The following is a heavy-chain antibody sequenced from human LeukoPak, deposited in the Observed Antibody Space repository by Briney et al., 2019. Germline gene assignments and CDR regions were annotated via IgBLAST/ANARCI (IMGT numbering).Heavy chain of an antibody. D-gene: IGHD2-2*01. V-gene: IGHV3-11*01. CDR3: PRCSSISGFDY. CDR1: GFSLSDYY. CDR2: ISSSGSTI. J-gene: IGHJ4*02. Sequence: GGSLRLSCVASGFSLSDYYMSWFRQAPGKGLEWVSYISSSGSTIYYADSAKGRFTISRDNAKNSLYLQMNSLRAEDTAMYYCPRCSSISGFDYWRQGTLVTVSP.